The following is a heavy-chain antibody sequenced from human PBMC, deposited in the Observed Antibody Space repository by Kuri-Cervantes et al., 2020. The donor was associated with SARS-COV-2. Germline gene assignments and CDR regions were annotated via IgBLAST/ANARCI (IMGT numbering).Heavy chain of an antibody. CDR3: ARVSTIFGVARXXYYYMDV. V-gene: IGHV5-51*01. D-gene: IGHD3-3*01. J-gene: IGHJ6*03. CDR1: GYSLTSYW. CDR2: IYPGDSDT. Sequence: KISCKGSGYSLTSYWIGWVRQMPGKCLEWMGIIYPGDSDTRYSPSFQGQVTLSADKSISTAYLQGSSLKASDTAMYYCARVSTIFGVARXXYYYMDVWGKGTTVTVSS.